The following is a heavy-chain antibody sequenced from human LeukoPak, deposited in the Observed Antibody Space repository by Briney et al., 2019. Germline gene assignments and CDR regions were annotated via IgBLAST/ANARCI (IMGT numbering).Heavy chain of an antibody. CDR3: ARDQDCSGGSCYSEGFDP. J-gene: IGHJ5*02. CDR2: IYTSGST. D-gene: IGHD2-15*01. V-gene: IGHV4-61*02. Sequence: SETLSLTCAVYGGSISSGSYYWSWIRQPAGKGLEWIGRIYTSGSTNYNPSLKSRVTMSVDTSKNQFSLKLSSVTAADTAVYYCARDQDCSGGSCYSEGFDPWGQGTLVTVSS. CDR1: GGSISSGSYY.